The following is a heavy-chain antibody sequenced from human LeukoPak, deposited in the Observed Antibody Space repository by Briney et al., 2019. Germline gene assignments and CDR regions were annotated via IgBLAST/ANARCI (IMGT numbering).Heavy chain of an antibody. Sequence: KASETLSLTCTVSGGSITNYYWSWIRQPPGKGLEWIGYTYYSGSTNYNPSLKSRVTISVDTSKNQFSLKLSSVTAADTAVYYCARDKSPGDYWGQGTLVTVSS. CDR3: ARDKSPGDY. J-gene: IGHJ4*02. CDR2: TYYSGST. V-gene: IGHV4-59*01. CDR1: GGSITNYY.